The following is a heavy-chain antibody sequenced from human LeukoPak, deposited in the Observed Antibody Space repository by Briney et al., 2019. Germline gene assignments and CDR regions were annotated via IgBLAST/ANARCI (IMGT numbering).Heavy chain of an antibody. CDR1: ASTFSDYY. CDR3: SIAGAVVRGVIIFFTY. Sequence: GGSLRLSCAASASTFSDYYMSWNRQAPGKGLEWVSYISSSSSYTNYADSVKGRFTISRDNAKNSLYLQMNSLRAEDTAVYYCSIAGAVVRGVIIFFTYCGQGTLVTVSS. V-gene: IGHV3-11*05. CDR2: ISSSSSYT. J-gene: IGHJ4*02. D-gene: IGHD3-10*01.